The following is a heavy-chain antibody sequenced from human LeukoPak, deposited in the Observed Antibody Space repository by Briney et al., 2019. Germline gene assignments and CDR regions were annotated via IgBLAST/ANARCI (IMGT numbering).Heavy chain of an antibody. V-gene: IGHV4-59*01. J-gene: IGHJ5*02. CDR1: GGSISSDY. CDR2: LQYSGST. D-gene: IGHD3-10*01. Sequence: SETLSLTCTVSGGSISSDYWSWIRQPPGKGLEWIGYLQYSGSTNYNPSLKSRVTISVDTSKNQFSLKMSSVTAADTAVYYCASAVGFGWFDPWGQGTLFTVSS. CDR3: ASAVGFGWFDP.